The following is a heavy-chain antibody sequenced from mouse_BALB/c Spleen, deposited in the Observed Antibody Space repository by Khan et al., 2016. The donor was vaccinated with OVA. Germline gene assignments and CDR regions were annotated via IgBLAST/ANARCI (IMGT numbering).Heavy chain of an antibody. CDR3: ARCYFGDYDFAY. D-gene: IGHD2-13*01. Sequence: QVQLQQSGAELAKPGASVKLSCRTSGYTFTNYWIQWVKQRPGQGLGWIGEIFPGTGTTYYNENFKDKATLTIDTSSSTVYMHLSSLTSEDSAVYCCARCYFGDYDFAYWGQGTLVTVSA. CDR1: GYTFTNYW. CDR2: IFPGTGTT. J-gene: IGHJ3*01. V-gene: IGHV1S132*01.